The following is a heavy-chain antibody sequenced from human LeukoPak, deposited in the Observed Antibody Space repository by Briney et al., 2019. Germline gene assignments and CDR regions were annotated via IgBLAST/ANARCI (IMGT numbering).Heavy chain of an antibody. CDR2: TYYSGST. CDR3: ARDDGGSSGWLLDF. CDR1: GGSISSGGYY. V-gene: IGHV4-31*03. D-gene: IGHD6-19*01. J-gene: IGHJ4*02. Sequence: SETLSLTCTVSGGSISSGGYYWSWIRQHPGKGLEWIGYTYYSGSTYYNSSLKSRVTISVDTSKNQFSLKLSSVTAADTAVYYCARDDGGSSGWLLDFWGQGTLVTVSS.